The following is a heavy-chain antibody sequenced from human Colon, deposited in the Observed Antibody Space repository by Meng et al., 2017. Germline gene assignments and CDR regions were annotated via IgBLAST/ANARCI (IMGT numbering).Heavy chain of an antibody. CDR1: GVPISSGYYY. D-gene: IGHD4-17*01. Sequence: LHESGPGLVLPSQTLALTLTVSGVPISSGYYYWSWIRQPPGKGLEWIGYIYYSGSTYYNPSLKSRVTISVDTSKNQFSLKLSSVTAADTAVYYCARGPTTYFDYWGQGTLVTV. V-gene: IGHV4-30-4*01. CDR2: IYYSGST. CDR3: ARGPTTYFDY. J-gene: IGHJ4*02.